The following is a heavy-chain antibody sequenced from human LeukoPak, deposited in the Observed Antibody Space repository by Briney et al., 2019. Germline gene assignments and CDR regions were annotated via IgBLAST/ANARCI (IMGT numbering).Heavy chain of an antibody. Sequence: ASVKVSCKASGGTFSSYAISWVRQAPGQGLEWMGWINPNSGGTNYAQKFQGRVTMTRDTSISTAYMELSRLRSDDTAVYYCAREPELGYCSSTSCSHDYWGQGTLVTVSS. V-gene: IGHV1-2*02. CDR2: INPNSGGT. J-gene: IGHJ4*02. D-gene: IGHD2-2*01. CDR1: GGTFSSYA. CDR3: AREPELGYCSSTSCSHDY.